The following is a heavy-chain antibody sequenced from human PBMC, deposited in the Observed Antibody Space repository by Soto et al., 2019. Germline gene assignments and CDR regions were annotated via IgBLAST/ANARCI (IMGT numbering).Heavy chain of an antibody. CDR3: AHALRRRNWSGSRCYWFDH. CDR1: GFSLSTSGVG. V-gene: IGHV2-5*02. J-gene: IGHJ5*02. Sequence: QITLKESGPTLVKPTQTLALTCTFSGFSLSTSGVGLGWIRQAPGKALEWLAVIYWDDDKRYRPSLKSRLTIMRDTSKKQMDLIMTNMDPVDTATYYCAHALRRRNWSGSRCYWFDHWGQGTLVTVST. CDR2: IYWDDDK. D-gene: IGHD2-15*01.